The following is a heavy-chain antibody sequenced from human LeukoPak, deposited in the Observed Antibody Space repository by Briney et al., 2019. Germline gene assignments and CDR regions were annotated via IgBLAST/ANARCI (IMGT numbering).Heavy chain of an antibody. Sequence: GGSLRLSCAASGFTFSSYGIHWVRKAPGKGLEWVAFMRYDGSNKYYTDSVKGRFTISRDNSKNTLYLQMNSLRAEATAVYYCAKGRGWEASYYYYYMDVWGKGTTVTISS. V-gene: IGHV3-30*02. CDR2: MRYDGSNK. CDR3: AKGRGWEASYYYYYMDV. D-gene: IGHD1-26*01. J-gene: IGHJ6*03. CDR1: GFTFSSYG.